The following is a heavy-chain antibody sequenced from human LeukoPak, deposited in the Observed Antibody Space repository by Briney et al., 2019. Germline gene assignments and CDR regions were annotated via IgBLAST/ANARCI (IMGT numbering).Heavy chain of an antibody. CDR1: GYTFNTYG. CDR3: TRDHGVQAVDTFDS. CDR2: ISPASGET. J-gene: IGHJ4*02. Sequence: ASVKVSCKTSGYTFNTYGVSWVRQAPGQALEWMGWISPASGETNYARRFRDRITLSTDSSTFTVYMELRTLRSDDTAVYYCTRDHGVQAVDTFDSWGQGTPVTVSS. D-gene: IGHD5-18*01. V-gene: IGHV1-18*01.